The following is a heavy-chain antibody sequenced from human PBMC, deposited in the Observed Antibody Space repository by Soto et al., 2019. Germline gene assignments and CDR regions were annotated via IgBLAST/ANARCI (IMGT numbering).Heavy chain of an antibody. CDR1: GFTFSSYW. V-gene: IGHV3-74*01. Sequence: GGSLRFSCAASGFTFSSYWMHWVRQAPGKGLVWVSRINSDGSSTSYADSVKGRFTISRDNAKNTLYLQMNSLRAEDTAVYYCASLIGDDSYGSLHYYYMDVWGKGTTVTVSS. J-gene: IGHJ6*03. CDR2: INSDGSST. D-gene: IGHD3-10*01. CDR3: ASLIGDDSYGSLHYYYMDV.